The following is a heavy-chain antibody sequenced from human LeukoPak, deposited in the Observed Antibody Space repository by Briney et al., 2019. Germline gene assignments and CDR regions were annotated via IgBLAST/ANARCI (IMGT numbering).Heavy chain of an antibody. CDR3: ASYGLRTSTYFDY. CDR1: GGTFSSYA. V-gene: IGHV1-69*06. J-gene: IGHJ4*02. Sequence: ASVNVSCKASGGTFSSYAISWVRQAPGQGLEWMGGIIPIFGTANYAQKFQGRVTITADKSTSTAYMELSSLRSEDTAVYYCASYGLRTSTYFDYWGQGTLVTVSS. D-gene: IGHD5-12*01. CDR2: IIPIFGTA.